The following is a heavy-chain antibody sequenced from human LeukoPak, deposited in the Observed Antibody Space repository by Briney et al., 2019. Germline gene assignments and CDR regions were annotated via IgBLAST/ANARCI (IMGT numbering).Heavy chain of an antibody. V-gene: IGHV5-51*01. D-gene: IGHD2-8*01. CDR1: GYRFSRHW. Sequence: GESLKISCKVSGYRFSRHWIGWVRQMPGKGLEWMGMIDLGDSDARYAQSFQGRVTISVDKSLRTAYLQWNNLKAADTAIYLCATLNGYIDNWGQGTLVTVSS. CDR2: IDLGDSDA. J-gene: IGHJ4*02. CDR3: ATLNGYIDN.